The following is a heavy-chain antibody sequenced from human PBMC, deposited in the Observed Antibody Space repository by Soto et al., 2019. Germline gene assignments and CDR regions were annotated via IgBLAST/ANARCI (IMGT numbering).Heavy chain of an antibody. CDR1: GFSLSTSGMC. J-gene: IGHJ4*02. CDR2: IDWDDDK. V-gene: IGHV2-70*11. D-gene: IGHD3-22*01. Sequence: KSGPTLVNPTQTLTMTCTFSGFSLSTSGMCVSWIRQPPGKALEWLARIDWDDDKYYSTSLKTRLTISKDTSKNQVVLTMTNMDPVDTATYYCARSPYYYDSSGYSTLHFDYWGQGTLVTVSS. CDR3: ARSPYYYDSSGYSTLHFDY.